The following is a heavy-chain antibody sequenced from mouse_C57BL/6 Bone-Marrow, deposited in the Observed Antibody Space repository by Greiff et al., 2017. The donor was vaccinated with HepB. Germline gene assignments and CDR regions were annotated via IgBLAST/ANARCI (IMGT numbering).Heavy chain of an antibody. CDR1: GYTFTSYW. D-gene: IGHD2-5*01. V-gene: IGHV1-52*01. CDR2: IDPSDSET. Sequence: QVQLQQPGAELVRPGSSVKLSCKASGYTFTSYWMHWVKQRPIQGLEWIGNIDPSDSETHYNQKFKDKATLTVDKSSSTAYMQLSSLTSEDTAVYYCTTPYYSNYVGAYWGQGTLVTVSA. CDR3: TTPYYSNYVGAY. J-gene: IGHJ3*01.